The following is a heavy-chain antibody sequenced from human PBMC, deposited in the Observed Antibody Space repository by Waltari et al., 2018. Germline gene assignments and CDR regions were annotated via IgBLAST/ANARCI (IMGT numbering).Heavy chain of an antibody. J-gene: IGHJ6*02. D-gene: IGHD6-13*01. V-gene: IGHV3-48*03. CDR1: GFTFSSYE. CDR3: ARCVRSSWYVNYYYGMDV. Sequence: EVQLVESGGGLVQPGGSLRLSCAASGFTFSSYELNWVRQAPGQGLEWVSYISSSGSTIYYADSVKGRFTISRDNAKNSLYLQMNSLRAEDTAVYYCARCVRSSWYVNYYYGMDVWGQGTTVTVSS. CDR2: ISSSGSTI.